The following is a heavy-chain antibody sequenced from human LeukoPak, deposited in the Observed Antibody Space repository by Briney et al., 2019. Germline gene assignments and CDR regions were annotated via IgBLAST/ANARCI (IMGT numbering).Heavy chain of an antibody. J-gene: IGHJ4*02. CDR3: AKDPRDYYDSSGYYETPFDY. Sequence: GGSLRLSCAASGFTFSDYYMSWIRQAPGKGLEWVSYISSSGSTIYYADSVKGRFTISRDNAKNSLYLQMNSPRAEDTAVYYCAKDPRDYYDSSGYYETPFDYWGQGTLVTVSS. D-gene: IGHD3-22*01. V-gene: IGHV3-11*04. CDR2: ISSSGSTI. CDR1: GFTFSDYY.